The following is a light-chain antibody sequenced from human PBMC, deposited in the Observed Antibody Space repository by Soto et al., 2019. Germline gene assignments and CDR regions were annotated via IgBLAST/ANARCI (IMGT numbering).Light chain of an antibody. CDR2: DVS. V-gene: IGLV2-14*01. J-gene: IGLJ2*01. CDR3: SSYTSTNFVI. Sequence: QSALTQPASVSGSPGQSITISCTGSSSDIGDYKYVSWYKQHPGKAPKLMIYDVSNRPSGVSNRFSGSKSGNTASLTISGLQAEDEADDYCSSYTSTNFVIFGGGTKLTVL. CDR1: SSDIGDYKY.